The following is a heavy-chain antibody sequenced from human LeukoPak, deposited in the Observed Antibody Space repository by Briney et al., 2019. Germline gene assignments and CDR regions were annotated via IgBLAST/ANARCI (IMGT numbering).Heavy chain of an antibody. J-gene: IGHJ2*01. D-gene: IGHD4-11*01. CDR1: GYTFTDYY. CDR3: ARGGPSPTTVTSNWYFDL. V-gene: IGHV1-2*02. CDR2: IDSNSGGT. Sequence: ASVKVSCKASGYTFTDYYMHWVRQAPGQGLEWMGWIDSNSGGTKYAQRFQGRVTMTRDTSITTAYMELSRLRSDDTAVYYCARGGPSPTTVTSNWYFDLWGRGTLVTVSS.